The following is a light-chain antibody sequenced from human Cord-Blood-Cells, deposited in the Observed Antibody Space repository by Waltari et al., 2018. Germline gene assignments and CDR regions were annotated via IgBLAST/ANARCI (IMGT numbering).Light chain of an antibody. CDR2: IIN. CDR3: AAWDDSLNGPV. CDR1: SSNIGSNT. V-gene: IGLV1-44*01. J-gene: IGLJ3*02. Sequence: QSVLTQPPSASGTPGQRVTISCSGSSSNIGSNTVNWYQQLPGTAPKLTIYIINQRPSGAPDRFSGSKSGTSASLAISGLQSEDEADYYCAAWDDSLNGPVFGGGTKLTVL.